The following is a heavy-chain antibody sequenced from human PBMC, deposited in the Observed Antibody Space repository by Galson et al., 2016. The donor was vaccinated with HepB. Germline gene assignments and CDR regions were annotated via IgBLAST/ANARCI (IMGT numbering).Heavy chain of an antibody. J-gene: IGHJ6*04. V-gene: IGHV3-23*03. CDR3: VQGSTAPAV. CDR2: IDSDGTFA. D-gene: IGHD1-26*01. Sequence: LRLSCAASGFTFSNYGMTWVRQAPGKGLEWVSRIDSDGTFARYADSVQGRFTISRDNAKNTLYLQMNSLRAEDTAVYYCVQGSTAPAVWGKGTTVTVSS. CDR1: GFTFSNYG.